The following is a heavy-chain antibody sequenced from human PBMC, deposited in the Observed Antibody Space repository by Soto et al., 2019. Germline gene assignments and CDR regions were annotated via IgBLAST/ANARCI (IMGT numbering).Heavy chain of an antibody. Sequence: SETLSLTCSVSGGSVRTGSYHWSWNRQPPGKGLERIGFIPNNGSPDYNPSLKSRVVVSIDRSKNQFSLKVNSVTAADTAVYFCARIGWGGDSWGQGTLVTVSS. CDR2: IPNNGSP. D-gene: IGHD7-27*01. V-gene: IGHV4-61*01. CDR3: ARIGWGGDS. J-gene: IGHJ4*02. CDR1: GGSVRTGSYH.